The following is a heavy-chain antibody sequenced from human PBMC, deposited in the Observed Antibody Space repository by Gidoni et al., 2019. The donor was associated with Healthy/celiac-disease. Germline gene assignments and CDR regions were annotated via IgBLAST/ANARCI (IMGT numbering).Heavy chain of an antibody. CDR2: IYYSGST. V-gene: IGHV4-39*01. J-gene: IGHJ4*02. D-gene: IGHD2-15*01. CDR3: ARQARVAPDY. CDR1: GGSISSSSYY. Sequence: QLQLQESGPGLVKPSETLSLTCTVSGGSISSSSYYWGWIRQPPGKGLEWIGSIYYSGSTYYNPSLKRRVTISVDTSKNQFSLKLSSVTSADTAVYYCARQARVAPDYWGQGTLVTVSS.